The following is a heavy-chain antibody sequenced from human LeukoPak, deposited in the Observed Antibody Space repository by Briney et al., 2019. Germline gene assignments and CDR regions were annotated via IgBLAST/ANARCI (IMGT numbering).Heavy chain of an antibody. V-gene: IGHV1-46*01. CDR1: GYTFTSYY. CDR3: ARDGSEGYSSGWYGGPYYYYGMDV. D-gene: IGHD6-19*01. J-gene: IGHJ6*02. CDR2: INPSGGST. Sequence: ASVKVSCKASGYTFTSYYMHWVRQAPGQALEWMGIINPSGGSTSYAQKFQGRVTMTRDTSTSTVYMELSSLRSEDTAVYYCARDGSEGYSSGWYGGPYYYYGMDVWGQGTTVTVSS.